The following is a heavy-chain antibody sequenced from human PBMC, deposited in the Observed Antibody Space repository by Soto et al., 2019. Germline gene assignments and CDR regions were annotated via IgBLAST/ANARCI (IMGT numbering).Heavy chain of an antibody. D-gene: IGHD3-3*01. CDR3: ARIYDFWSGGNWLDP. CDR1: GGSISSSSYY. J-gene: IGHJ5*02. V-gene: IGHV4-39*01. CDR2: IYYNGFT. Sequence: PSETLSLTCTVSGGSISSSSYYWGWIRQSPGKGLEWIGSIYYNGFTYYNPSLKSRVTISVDTSKNEFSLKLSSVTAADTAVYYCARIYDFWSGGNWLDPWGQGTLVTVYS.